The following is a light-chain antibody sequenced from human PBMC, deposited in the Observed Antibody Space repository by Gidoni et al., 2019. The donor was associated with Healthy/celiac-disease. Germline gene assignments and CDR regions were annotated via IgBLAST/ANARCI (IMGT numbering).Light chain of an antibody. Sequence: EIVMTQSPATLSVSPGERATLPCRASQSVSSYLAWYQQKPGQAPRLLNYGASTRATSIPARFSSGWSGTEFTLTISSQQYEDVAVYYWQQDNKWPRTFGQGTKVEIK. CDR2: GAS. V-gene: IGKV3-15*01. CDR3: QQDNKWPRT. CDR1: QSVSSY. J-gene: IGKJ1*01.